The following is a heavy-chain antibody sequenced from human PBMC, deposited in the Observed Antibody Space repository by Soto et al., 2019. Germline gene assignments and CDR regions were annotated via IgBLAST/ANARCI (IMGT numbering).Heavy chain of an antibody. CDR3: ARDYDGSGSYYKGGFDY. CDR2: ISSSSSYI. D-gene: IGHD3-10*01. CDR1: GFTFSSYS. V-gene: IGHV3-21*01. Sequence: GGSLRLSCAASGFTFSSYSMNWVRQAPGKGLEWVSSISSSSSYIYYGNSLKGRFTISRDNAKNSLYLQMSSLRAEDTAVYYCARDYDGSGSYYKGGFDYWGQGTLVTVSS. J-gene: IGHJ4*02.